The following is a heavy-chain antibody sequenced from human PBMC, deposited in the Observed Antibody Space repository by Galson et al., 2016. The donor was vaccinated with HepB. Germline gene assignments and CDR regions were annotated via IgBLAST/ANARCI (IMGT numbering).Heavy chain of an antibody. Sequence: SLRLSCAASGFTFSSYDMTWVRQTPGKGLEWVAFIRYDGSIEDCTATVKGRFTISRDNSKNTLYLQMTSLRVEDTAVYYCARGYGFFDYWGQGTLVTVSS. CDR1: GFTFSSYD. V-gene: IGHV3-30*02. CDR2: IRYDGSIE. CDR3: ARGYGFFDY. D-gene: IGHD4-17*01. J-gene: IGHJ4*02.